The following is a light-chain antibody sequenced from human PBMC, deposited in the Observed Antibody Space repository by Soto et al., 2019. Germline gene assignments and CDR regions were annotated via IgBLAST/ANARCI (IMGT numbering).Light chain of an antibody. Sequence: DIQMTQSPSSLSAFVGDSITITSQASQDSKNYLNWYQHKPGKAPKLLIYDAFKSDTGVPSRFSGSGSGTDFTFTINNLHPEDIATYFCQQYDSLPPTFGGGTRV. J-gene: IGKJ4*01. CDR2: DAF. CDR3: QQYDSLPPT. CDR1: QDSKNY. V-gene: IGKV1-33*01.